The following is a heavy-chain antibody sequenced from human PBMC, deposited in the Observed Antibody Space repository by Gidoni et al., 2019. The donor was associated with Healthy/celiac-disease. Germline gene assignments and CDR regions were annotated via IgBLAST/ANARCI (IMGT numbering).Heavy chain of an antibody. CDR3: ARDGYSSSWPAGSWFDP. J-gene: IGHJ5*02. V-gene: IGHV1-69*01. Sequence: QVQLVQSGAEVQKPGSSVTVSCKASGGTFSSYAISWVRQAPGQGLEWMGGIIPIFGTANYAQKFQGRVTITADESTSTAYMELSSLRSEDTAVYYCARDGYSSSWPAGSWFDPWGQGTLVTVSS. CDR2: IIPIFGTA. D-gene: IGHD6-13*01. CDR1: GGTFSSYA.